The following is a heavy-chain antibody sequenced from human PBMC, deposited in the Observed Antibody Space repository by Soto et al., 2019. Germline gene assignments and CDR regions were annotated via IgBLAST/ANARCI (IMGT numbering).Heavy chain of an antibody. CDR2: IIPIFGTA. CDR1: GGTFSSYA. V-gene: IGHV1-69*13. D-gene: IGHD1-26*01. Sequence: SVKVSCKTSGGTFSSYAISWVRQAPGQGLEWMGGIIPIFGTANYAQKFQGRVTITADESTSTAYMELSSLRSEDTAVYYCARGGNLVGATPKLKHWGQGTLVTVYS. J-gene: IGHJ1*01. CDR3: ARGGNLVGATPKLKH.